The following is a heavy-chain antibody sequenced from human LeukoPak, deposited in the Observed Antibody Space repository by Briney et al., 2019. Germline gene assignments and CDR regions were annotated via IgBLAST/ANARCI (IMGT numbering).Heavy chain of an antibody. Sequence: PGGSLRLSCAASGFTFSDYYMSWIRQAPGKGLEWVSYISSSGSTIYYADSVKGRFTISRDNAKNSLYLQMNSLRAEDTAVYYCARGSYSSSWYQTLDAFDIWGQGTMVTVSS. CDR1: GFTFSDYY. V-gene: IGHV3-11*04. CDR3: ARGSYSSSWYQTLDAFDI. D-gene: IGHD6-13*01. J-gene: IGHJ3*02. CDR2: ISSSGSTI.